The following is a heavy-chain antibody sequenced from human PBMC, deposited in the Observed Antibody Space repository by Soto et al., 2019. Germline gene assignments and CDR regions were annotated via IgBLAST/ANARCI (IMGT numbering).Heavy chain of an antibody. V-gene: IGHV1-46*01. J-gene: IGHJ5*02. CDR1: GYTFTSYY. CDR3: ARGDLSMIVVTSTRRGYWFDP. D-gene: IGHD3-22*01. CDR2: INPSGGST. Sequence: QVQLVQSGAEVKKPGASVKVSCKASGYTFTSYYMHWVRQAPGQGLEWMGIINPSGGSTSYAQKFQGRVTMTRDTSTSTVDMELSSLRSEDTAVYYCARGDLSMIVVTSTRRGYWFDPWGQGTLVAVCS.